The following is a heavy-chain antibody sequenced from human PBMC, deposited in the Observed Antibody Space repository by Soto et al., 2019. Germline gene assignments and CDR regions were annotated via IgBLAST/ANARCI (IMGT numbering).Heavy chain of an antibody. Sequence: QVQRVQSGAEVKKPGSSVKVSCKASGGTFSSYAISWVRQAPGQGLEWMGGIIPIFGTANYAQKFQGRVTITADESTSTAYMELSSLRSEDTAVYYCARDHHSGYDPWVGESYYGMDVWGQGTTVTVSS. CDR1: GGTFSSYA. D-gene: IGHD5-12*01. CDR2: IIPIFGTA. V-gene: IGHV1-69*01. J-gene: IGHJ6*02. CDR3: ARDHHSGYDPWVGESYYGMDV.